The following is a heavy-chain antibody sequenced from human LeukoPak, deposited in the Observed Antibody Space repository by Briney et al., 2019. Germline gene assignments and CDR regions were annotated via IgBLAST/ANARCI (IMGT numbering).Heavy chain of an antibody. CDR3: ARKVLSGYSYGTLNY. V-gene: IGHV1-18*01. J-gene: IGHJ4*02. Sequence: ASVKVSCKASGYTFTSYGISWVRQAPGQGLEWMGWISAYNGNTNYAQKLQGRVTMTTDTSTSTAYMELRSLRPDDTAVYYCARKVLSGYSYGTLNYWGQGTLVTVSS. D-gene: IGHD5-18*01. CDR1: GYTFTSYG. CDR2: ISAYNGNT.